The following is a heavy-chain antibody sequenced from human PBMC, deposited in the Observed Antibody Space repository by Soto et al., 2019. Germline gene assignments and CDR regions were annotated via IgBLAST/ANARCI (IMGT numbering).Heavy chain of an antibody. J-gene: IGHJ3*02. CDR2: IYPGDSDT. Sequence: GESLKIACNGSGYSFTSYWIGWVRQMPGKGLEWMGIIYPGDSDTRYSPSFQGQVTISADKSISTAYLQWSSLRASDTAMYYCASSYPEGAFDIWGQGTMVTVSS. D-gene: IGHD2-21*01. V-gene: IGHV5-51*01. CDR3: ASSYPEGAFDI. CDR1: GYSFTSYW.